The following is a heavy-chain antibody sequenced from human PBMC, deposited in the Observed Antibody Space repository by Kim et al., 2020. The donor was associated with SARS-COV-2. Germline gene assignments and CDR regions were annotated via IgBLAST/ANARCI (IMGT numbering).Heavy chain of an antibody. J-gene: IGHJ6*02. D-gene: IGHD3-3*01. CDR2: INPNSGVT. V-gene: IGHV1-2*06. Sequence: ASVKVSCKASGYNFIGRYIHWVRQAPGQGLEWIGRINPNSGVTYYSQKFQGRVTLTRDTSLGSAYMEMTSLKSDDTAAYFCARDLEPSGARVYGMDVWG. CDR3: ARDLEPSGARVYGMDV. CDR1: GYNFIGRY.